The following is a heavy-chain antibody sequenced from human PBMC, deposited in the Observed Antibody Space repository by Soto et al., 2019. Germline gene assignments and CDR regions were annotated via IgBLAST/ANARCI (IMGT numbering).Heavy chain of an antibody. CDR1: GGSISSGGYY. Sequence: SETLSLTCTVSGGSISSGGYYWSWIRQHPGKGLEWIGYIYYSGSTYYNPSLESRVTISIDTSKNQFSLKLTSVTAADTAVYYCARDASSDFWSGYYRWFDPWGQGTLVTVSS. V-gene: IGHV4-31*03. J-gene: IGHJ5*02. D-gene: IGHD3-3*01. CDR3: ARDASSDFWSGYYRWFDP. CDR2: IYYSGST.